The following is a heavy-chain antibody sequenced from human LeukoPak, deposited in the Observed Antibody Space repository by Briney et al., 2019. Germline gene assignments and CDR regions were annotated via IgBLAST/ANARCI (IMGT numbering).Heavy chain of an antibody. D-gene: IGHD3-10*01. CDR2: ISSSGSTI. CDR1: GFTFSSYE. Sequence: GGSLRLSCAASGFTFSSYEMNWVRQAPGKGLEWVSYISSSGSTIYYADSVKGRFTISRDNAKNTLYLQMNSLRAEDTAVYYCAREQRYYYGSGSSGFDPWGQGTLVTVSS. V-gene: IGHV3-48*03. CDR3: AREQRYYYGSGSSGFDP. J-gene: IGHJ5*02.